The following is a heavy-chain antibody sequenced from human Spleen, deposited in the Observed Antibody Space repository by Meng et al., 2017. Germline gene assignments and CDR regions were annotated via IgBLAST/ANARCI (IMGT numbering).Heavy chain of an antibody. CDR2: IKSKTDGGTT. J-gene: IGHJ4*01. CDR3: SGHVDY. CDR1: GFTFSSYE. Sequence: GESLKISCAASGFTFSSYEMNWVRQAPGKGLEWVGRIKSKTDGGTTDYAAPVQGRFTISRDDSKNTLYLQMNSLKTEDAAVYYCSGHVDYWGHGMLVTVSS. V-gene: IGHV3-15*01.